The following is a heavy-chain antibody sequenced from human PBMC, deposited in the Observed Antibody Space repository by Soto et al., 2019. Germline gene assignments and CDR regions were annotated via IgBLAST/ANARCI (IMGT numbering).Heavy chain of an antibody. D-gene: IGHD3-22*01. CDR3: AKDVRAGDIVVVIKALDY. Sequence: GGSLRLSCAASGFPFISYSMNWVRQAPGKGLEWVSYISSSSSTIYHADSVKGRFTISRDNSKNSLYLQMNSLRAEDTAVYYCAKDVRAGDIVVVIKALDYWGQGTLVTVSS. J-gene: IGHJ4*02. CDR1: GFPFISYS. CDR2: ISSSSSTI. V-gene: IGHV3-48*01.